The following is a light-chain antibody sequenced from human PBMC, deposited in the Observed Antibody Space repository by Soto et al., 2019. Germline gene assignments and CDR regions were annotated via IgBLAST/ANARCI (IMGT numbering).Light chain of an antibody. Sequence: DILLIQSPATLSASVGDRITITCRASENIFKFLAWYQQRSGSAPNLLIYAASDLKKGVPSRFSGSGSGTEFTLTIDNLQPNDSATYFCQHYHSQSITFGGGTQVDVK. CDR3: QHYHSQSIT. J-gene: IGKJ4*01. CDR2: AAS. CDR1: ENIFKF. V-gene: IGKV1-5*01.